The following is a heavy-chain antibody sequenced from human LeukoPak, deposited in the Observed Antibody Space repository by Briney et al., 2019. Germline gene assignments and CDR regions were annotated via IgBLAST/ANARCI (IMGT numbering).Heavy chain of an antibody. CDR3: ARGRGYSSGWYPGY. D-gene: IGHD6-19*01. J-gene: IGHJ4*02. CDR2: IIPIFGTA. V-gene: IGHV1-69*01. Sequence: SVKVSCKASGGTFSSYAISWVRQAPGQGLEWMGGIIPIFGTANYAQKFQGRVTITADESTSTAYMVLSSLRSEDTAVYYCARGRGYSSGWYPGYWGQGTLVTVSS. CDR1: GGTFSSYA.